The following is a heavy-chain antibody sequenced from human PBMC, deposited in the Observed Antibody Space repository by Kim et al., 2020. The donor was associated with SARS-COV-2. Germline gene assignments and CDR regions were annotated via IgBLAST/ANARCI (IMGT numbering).Heavy chain of an antibody. CDR3: ARAHPGYTYGYAFDY. Sequence: DSVKGLFTISRDNSKNTLYVQMNSLRAEDTAVYYCARAHPGYTYGYAFDYWGQGTLVTVSS. D-gene: IGHD5-18*01. V-gene: IGHV3-30*01. J-gene: IGHJ4*02.